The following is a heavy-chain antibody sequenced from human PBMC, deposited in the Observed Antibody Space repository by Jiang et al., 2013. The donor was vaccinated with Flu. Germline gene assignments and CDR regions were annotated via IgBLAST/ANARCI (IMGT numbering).Heavy chain of an antibody. D-gene: IGHD2-21*02. Sequence: GSGLVKPSETLSLTCTVSGGSISSYYWSWIRQPPGKGLEWIGFIYYTGSTNYSPSLKSRVTISVDTSKNQFSLKLSSVTAADTAVYYCAGAYCGGDCYLVYGGKWFDPWGQGTLVTVSS. CDR2: IYYTGST. V-gene: IGHV4-59*08. CDR1: GGSISSYY. CDR3: AGAYCGGDCYLVYGGKWFDP. J-gene: IGHJ5*02.